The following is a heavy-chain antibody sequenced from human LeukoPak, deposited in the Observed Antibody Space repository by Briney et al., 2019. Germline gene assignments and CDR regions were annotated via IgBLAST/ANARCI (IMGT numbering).Heavy chain of an antibody. CDR3: AKFSSNWYYFDY. D-gene: IGHD6-13*01. Sequence: GGSLRLSCAASGFTFDDYAMHWVRQAPGKGLEWVSLISWDGGSTYYADSVKGRFTISRDNSKSTLYLQMNSLRAEDTAVYYCAKFSSNWYYFDYWGQGTLVTVSS. V-gene: IGHV3-43D*03. J-gene: IGHJ4*02. CDR2: ISWDGGST. CDR1: GFTFDDYA.